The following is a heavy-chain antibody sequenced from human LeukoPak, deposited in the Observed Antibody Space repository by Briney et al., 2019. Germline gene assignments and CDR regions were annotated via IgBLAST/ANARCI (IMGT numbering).Heavy chain of an antibody. CDR1: GGPISSYY. CDR2: IYYSGST. Sequence: SETLSLTCTVSGGPISSYYWSWIRQPPGKGLEWIGYIYYSGSTNYNPSLKSRVTISVDTSKNQFSLKLSSVTAADTAVYYCARGLTTVTTDFDYWGQGTLVTVSS. J-gene: IGHJ4*02. D-gene: IGHD4-17*01. V-gene: IGHV4-59*01. CDR3: ARGLTTVTTDFDY.